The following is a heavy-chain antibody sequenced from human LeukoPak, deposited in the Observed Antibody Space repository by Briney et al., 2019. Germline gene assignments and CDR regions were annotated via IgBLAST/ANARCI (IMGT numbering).Heavy chain of an antibody. J-gene: IGHJ4*02. Sequence: SVKVSCKASGGTFSSYAISWVRQAPGQGLEWMGGIIPIFGTTNYAQKLQGRVTMTTDTSTSTAYMELRSLRSDDTAVYYCARDSGWTGYYTPVIDYWGQGTLVTVSS. D-gene: IGHD3/OR15-3a*01. V-gene: IGHV1-69*05. CDR2: IIPIFGTT. CDR1: GGTFSSYA. CDR3: ARDSGWTGYYTPVIDY.